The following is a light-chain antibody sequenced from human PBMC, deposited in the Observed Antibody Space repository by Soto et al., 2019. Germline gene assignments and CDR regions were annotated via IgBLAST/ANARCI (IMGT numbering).Light chain of an antibody. V-gene: IGKV1-27*01. CDR1: QDISNS. Sequence: DIQMTQSPSSLSASVGDRVTITCRASQDISNSLAWYQQKPGKVPKVLIYATSILQSGVPARFSGSGARTDFTLTISILQPEDVATYYCQNYNSAPLTFGGGTKVEI. CDR2: ATS. J-gene: IGKJ4*01. CDR3: QNYNSAPLT.